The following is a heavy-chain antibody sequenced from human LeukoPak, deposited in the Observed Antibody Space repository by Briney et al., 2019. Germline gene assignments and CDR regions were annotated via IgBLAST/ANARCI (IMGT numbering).Heavy chain of an antibody. D-gene: IGHD5-18*01. CDR2: ISSSGSTI. CDR1: GFTFSDYY. J-gene: IGHJ4*02. V-gene: IGHV3-11*01. CDR3: AREDTAMVTCDY. Sequence: GGSLRLSCAASGFTFSDYYMSWIRQAPGKGLEWVSYISSSGSTIYYADSVKGRFTTSRDNAKNSLYLQMNSLRAEDTAVYYCAREDTAMVTCDYWGQGTLVTVSS.